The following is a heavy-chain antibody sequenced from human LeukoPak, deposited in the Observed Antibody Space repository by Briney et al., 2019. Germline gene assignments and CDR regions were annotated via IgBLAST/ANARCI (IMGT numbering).Heavy chain of an antibody. CDR1: GFTVSNNY. J-gene: IGHJ4*02. Sequence: PGGSLRLSCAASGFTVSNNYMSWVRQAPGKGLEWVSIIYSGGTTYSADSVRGRFTISRDSSKNTLYLQMNSLRADDTAVYYCARWYSSGWYSDYWGQGTLVTVSS. CDR3: ARWYSSGWYSDY. V-gene: IGHV3-53*01. D-gene: IGHD6-19*01. CDR2: IYSGGTT.